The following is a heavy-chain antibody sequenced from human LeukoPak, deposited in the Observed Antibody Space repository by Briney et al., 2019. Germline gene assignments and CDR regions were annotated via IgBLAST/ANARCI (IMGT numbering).Heavy chain of an antibody. CDR1: GYTFTSYG. J-gene: IGHJ6*02. D-gene: IGHD3-22*01. V-gene: IGHV1-18*01. Sequence: EPSLKVSCKASGYTFTSYGISWVRQAPGQGIEWMGWVSAYNGNTNYAQKLQGRVTMTTDTSTSTAYMELRSLRSDDTAVYYCARELVYYYDSSGYLGMDVWGQGTTVTVS. CDR3: ARELVYYYDSSGYLGMDV. CDR2: VSAYNGNT.